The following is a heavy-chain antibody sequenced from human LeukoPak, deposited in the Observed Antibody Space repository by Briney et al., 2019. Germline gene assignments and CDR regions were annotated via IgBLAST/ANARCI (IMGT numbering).Heavy chain of an antibody. CDR2: FDPEDGET. D-gene: IGHD3-22*01. V-gene: IGHV1-24*01. Sequence: ASVKVSCKVSGYTLTELSMHWVRQAPGKGLEWMGGFDPEDGETIYAQKFQGRVTMTRDTSISTAYMELSRLRSDDTAVYYCARVAYYDSSGYPFDPWGQGTLVTVSS. CDR1: GYTLTELS. CDR3: ARVAYYDSSGYPFDP. J-gene: IGHJ5*02.